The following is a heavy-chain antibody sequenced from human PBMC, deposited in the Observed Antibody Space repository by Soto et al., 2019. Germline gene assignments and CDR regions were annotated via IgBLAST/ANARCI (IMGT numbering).Heavy chain of an antibody. D-gene: IGHD2-15*01. CDR1: GGSFSGYY. V-gene: IGHV4-34*01. Sequence: SETLSLTCAVYGGSFSGYYWSWIRQPPGKGLEWIGEINHSGSTNYNPSLKSRVTISVDTSKNQFSLKLSSVTAADTAVYYCARGRDIVVVVAAYSLNNWFDPWGQGTLVTVSS. J-gene: IGHJ5*02. CDR3: ARGRDIVVVVAAYSLNNWFDP. CDR2: INHSGST.